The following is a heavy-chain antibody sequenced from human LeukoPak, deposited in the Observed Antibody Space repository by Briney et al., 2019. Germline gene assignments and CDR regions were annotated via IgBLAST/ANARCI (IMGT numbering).Heavy chain of an antibody. CDR2: INPNSGGT. Sequence: ASVKVSCKASGYTFTGYYMHWVRQAPGQGLEWMGWINPNSGGTNYAQKFQGRVTITRDTSASTAYMELSSLRSEDTAVYYCARDLLSRDSSGYYRYYYYYYGMDVWGQGTTVTVSS. CDR3: ARDLLSRDSSGYYRYYYYYYGMDV. CDR1: GYTFTGYY. J-gene: IGHJ6*02. V-gene: IGHV1-2*02. D-gene: IGHD3-22*01.